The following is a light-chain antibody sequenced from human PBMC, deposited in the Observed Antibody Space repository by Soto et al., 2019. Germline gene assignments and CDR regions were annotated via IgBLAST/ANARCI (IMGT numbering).Light chain of an antibody. CDR1: SSNIGSNY. V-gene: IGLV1-47*01. J-gene: IGLJ3*02. Sequence: QAVVTQPPSASGTPGQRVTISCSGSSSNIGSNYVYWYQQLPGTAPKLLIYRNTQRPSGVPDRISGSKSGTSASLAISGLRSEDEADYHCAAWDDSLTAWMFGGGTKLTVL. CDR3: AAWDDSLTAWM. CDR2: RNT.